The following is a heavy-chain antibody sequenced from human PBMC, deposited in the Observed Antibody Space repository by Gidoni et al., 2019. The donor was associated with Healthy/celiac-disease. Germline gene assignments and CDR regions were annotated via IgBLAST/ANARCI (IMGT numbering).Heavy chain of an antibody. CDR2: ISSSSSTI. CDR1: GLTFSSHS. J-gene: IGHJ4*02. Sequence: EVQLVESGGGLVQPGGSLRLSCAASGLTFSSHSMNWVRQAPGKGLEWVSYISSSSSTIYYADSVKGRFTIARDNAKNSLYLQRNSLRAEDTAVYYCARGWGYDILTGSKNFDYWGQGTLVTVSS. V-gene: IGHV3-48*04. CDR3: ARGWGYDILTGSKNFDY. D-gene: IGHD3-9*01.